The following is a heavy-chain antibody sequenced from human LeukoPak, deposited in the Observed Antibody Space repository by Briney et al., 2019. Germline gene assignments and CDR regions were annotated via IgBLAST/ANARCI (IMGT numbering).Heavy chain of an antibody. CDR3: AKWPLIVVVAPGGY. D-gene: IGHD2-2*01. CDR2: ISGSGGST. Sequence: GGSLRLSCAASGVTFSSYAMRWVRQVPGKGLEWVSTISGSGGSTYYADSVKGRFTISRDNSKNTLYLQMNSLRAEDTAVYYCAKWPLIVVVAPGGYWGQGTLVTVSS. V-gene: IGHV3-23*01. CDR1: GVTFSSYA. J-gene: IGHJ4*02.